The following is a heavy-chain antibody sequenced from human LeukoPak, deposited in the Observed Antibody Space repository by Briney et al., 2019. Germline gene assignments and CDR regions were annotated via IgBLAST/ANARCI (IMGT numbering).Heavy chain of an antibody. D-gene: IGHD2-8*01. CDR1: DFTVGSNY. CDR2: IYSGGKT. J-gene: IGHJ4*02. CDR3: ARDGHDTTNW. Sequence: PGGSLRLSCAASDFTVGSNYMTWVRQAPGKGLEWVSVIYSGGKTFYADSVKSRFTISRDDSKNTLYLQINSRRAEDAAIYYCARDGHDTTNWWGQGTLVTVSS. V-gene: IGHV3-53*01.